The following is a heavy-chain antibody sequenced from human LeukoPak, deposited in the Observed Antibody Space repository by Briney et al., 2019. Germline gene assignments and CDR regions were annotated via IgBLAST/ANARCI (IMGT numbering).Heavy chain of an antibody. CDR3: ARDGGELWPLDE. V-gene: IGHV3-7*01. CDR1: GFPFKGYW. Sequence: GGSLRLSCVASGFPFKGYWMTWVRQSPGEGMDWVANIKPDGSETNYLDSVKGRFTISRDNARDSLFLEMNNLRVDDTAVYYCARDGGELWPLDEWGQGILVTVSS. D-gene: IGHD3-10*01. J-gene: IGHJ4*02. CDR2: IKPDGSET.